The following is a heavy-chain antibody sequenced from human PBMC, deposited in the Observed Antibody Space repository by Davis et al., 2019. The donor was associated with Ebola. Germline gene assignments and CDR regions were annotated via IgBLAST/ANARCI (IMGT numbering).Heavy chain of an antibody. D-gene: IGHD3-10*01. CDR3: ATSVLVYYYYGMDV. CDR1: GYTFSSYA. J-gene: IGHJ6*02. V-gene: IGHV1-69*06. Sequence: AASVKVSCKASGYTFSSYAISWVRQAPGQGLEWMGGIIPIFGTANYAQKFQGRVTITADKSTSTAYMELRSLRSDDTAVYYCATSVLVYYYYGMDVWGQGTTVTVSS. CDR2: IIPIFGTA.